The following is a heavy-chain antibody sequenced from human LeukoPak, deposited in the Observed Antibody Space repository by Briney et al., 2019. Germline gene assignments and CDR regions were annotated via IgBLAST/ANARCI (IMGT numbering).Heavy chain of an antibody. J-gene: IGHJ5*02. CDR1: GFTFSNAW. CDR2: IRSDSDGGTI. V-gene: IGHV3-15*07. CDR3: ATDFYDTT. Sequence: PGGSLRLSCATSGFTFSNAWMNWVRQAPGKGLEWVGRIRSDSDGGTIDYAAPVKGRFALSRDDSKNTLYLQMNSLQTEDTAVYYCATDFYDTTWGQGTLVTVSS. D-gene: IGHD3-22*01.